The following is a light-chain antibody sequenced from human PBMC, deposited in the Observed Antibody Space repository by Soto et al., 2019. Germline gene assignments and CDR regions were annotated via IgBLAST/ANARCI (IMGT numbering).Light chain of an antibody. CDR2: EVS. CDR1: SSDVGNYNL. CDR3: CSYAASSTSYV. Sequence: QSALTQSASVSGSPGQSITISCTGTSSDVGNYNLVSWYQQYPGKAPKVMIYEVSKRPSGVPNRFSGSKSGNTASLTISGLQAEDEADYYCCSYAASSTSYVFGTGTKLTVL. V-gene: IGLV2-23*02. J-gene: IGLJ1*01.